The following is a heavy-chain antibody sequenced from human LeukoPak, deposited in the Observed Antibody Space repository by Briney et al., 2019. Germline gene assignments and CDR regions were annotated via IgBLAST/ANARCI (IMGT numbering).Heavy chain of an antibody. J-gene: IGHJ4*02. D-gene: IGHD3-22*01. CDR2: IIPIFGTA. Sequence: ASVKLSCNASAGTFSSYAFSWVREAPGQGLELMGGIIPIFGTANYAQKFQGRGTITTDESTSTAYMELSSLRSEDTAVYYCARGGYYDSSGYFDYWGQGTLVTVSS. CDR1: AGTFSSYA. V-gene: IGHV1-69*05. CDR3: ARGGYYDSSGYFDY.